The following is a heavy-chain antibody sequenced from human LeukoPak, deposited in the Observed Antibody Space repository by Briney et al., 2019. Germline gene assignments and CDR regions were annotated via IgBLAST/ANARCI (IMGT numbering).Heavy chain of an antibody. CDR3: TRVAGYCDSTSNCYSDY. CDR2: ISSSSSNL. J-gene: IGHJ4*02. D-gene: IGHD2-2*01. CDR1: GFTFNIYT. V-gene: IGHV3-21*01. Sequence: GGSLRLSCAASGFTFNIYTMNWVRQSAGKWLEWVSSISSSSSNLYYADSVKGRFTISRDNAKNSLYLQMNSLRAEDTAVYYCTRVAGYCDSTSNCYSDYWGQGTLVTVSS.